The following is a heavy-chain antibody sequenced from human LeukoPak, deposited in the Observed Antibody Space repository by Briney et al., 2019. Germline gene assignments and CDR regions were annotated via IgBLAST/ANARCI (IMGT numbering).Heavy chain of an antibody. CDR1: GISFSASG. D-gene: IGHD4-23*01. Sequence: GGSLRLSCAASGISFSASGMHWVRHVPGEGLGWVAFIWYDGSNKYYADSVKGRFTISRDDSKKMVYLQMNSLRADDTALYYCAKDKGNCYFDYWGQGTLVTVSS. CDR3: AKDKGNCYFDY. J-gene: IGHJ4*02. V-gene: IGHV3-30*02. CDR2: IWYDGSNK.